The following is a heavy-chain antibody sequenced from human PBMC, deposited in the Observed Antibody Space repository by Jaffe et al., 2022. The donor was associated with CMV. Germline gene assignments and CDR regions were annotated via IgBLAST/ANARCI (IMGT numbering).Heavy chain of an antibody. CDR3: AKGWWEYCTNGVCYGELYYYYGMDV. D-gene: IGHD2-8*01. CDR2: ISYDGSNK. CDR1: GFTFSSYG. J-gene: IGHJ6*02. Sequence: QVQLVESGGGVVQPGRSLRLSCAASGFTFSSYGMHWVRQAPGKGLEWVAVISYDGSNKYYADSVKGRFTISRDNSKNTLYLQMNSLRAEDTAVYYCAKGWWEYCTNGVCYGELYYYYGMDVWGQGTTVTVSS. V-gene: IGHV3-30*18.